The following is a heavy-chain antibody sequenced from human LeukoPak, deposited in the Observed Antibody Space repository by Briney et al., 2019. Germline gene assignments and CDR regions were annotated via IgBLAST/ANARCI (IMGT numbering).Heavy chain of an antibody. Sequence: ASVKVSCKVSGYTLTELSMHWVRQAPGKGLEGMGGFDPEDGETIYAQKFQGRVTMTEDTSTDTAYMELSSLRSEDTAVYYCATATIAARPPWDYWGQGTLVTVSS. J-gene: IGHJ4*02. CDR2: FDPEDGET. CDR3: ATATIAARPPWDY. V-gene: IGHV1-24*01. D-gene: IGHD6-6*01. CDR1: GYTLTELS.